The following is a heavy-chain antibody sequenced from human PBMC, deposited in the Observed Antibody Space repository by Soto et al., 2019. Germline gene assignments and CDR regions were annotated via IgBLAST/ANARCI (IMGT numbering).Heavy chain of an antibody. CDR2: ISYDGGNK. V-gene: IGHV3-30-3*01. Sequence: PWGSLRLSCAASGFTFSSYAMHWVRQAPGKGLEWVAVISYDGGNKYYADSVKGRFTISRDNSKNTLYLQMNSLRAEDTAVYYCASAGVRDITSPWSFVDYWGQGTLVTVSS. J-gene: IGHJ4*02. CDR3: ASAGVRDITSPWSFVDY. CDR1: GFTFSSYA. D-gene: IGHD1-20*01.